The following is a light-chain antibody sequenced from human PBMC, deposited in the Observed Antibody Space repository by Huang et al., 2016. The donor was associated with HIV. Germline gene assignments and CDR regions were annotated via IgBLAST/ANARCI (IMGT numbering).Light chain of an antibody. J-gene: IGKJ1*01. V-gene: IGKV4-1*01. CDR3: QQYYSTPQT. CDR2: LAS. CDR1: QRVLYSSNNKNY. Sequence: DIVMTQSPDSLAVSLGERATINCKSSQRVLYSSNNKNYLAGYQQKPGQPPKLLIYLASTRESGVPDRFSGSGSGTDFTLTISSLQAEDVAVYYCQQYYSTPQTFGQGTKVEIK.